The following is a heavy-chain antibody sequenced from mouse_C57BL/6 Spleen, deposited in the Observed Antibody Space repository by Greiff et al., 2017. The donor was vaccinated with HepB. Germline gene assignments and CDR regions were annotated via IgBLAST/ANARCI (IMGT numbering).Heavy chain of an antibody. D-gene: IGHD3-2*02. CDR1: GYAFTNYL. J-gene: IGHJ3*01. CDR2: INPGSGGT. CDR3: ARSETAQASCFAY. Sequence: QVQLQQSGAELVRPGTSVKVSCKASGYAFTNYLIEWVKQRPGQGLEWIGVINPGSGGTNYNEKFKGKATLTADKSSSTAYMQLSSLTSEDSAVYFCARSETAQASCFAYWGQGTLVTVSA. V-gene: IGHV1-54*01.